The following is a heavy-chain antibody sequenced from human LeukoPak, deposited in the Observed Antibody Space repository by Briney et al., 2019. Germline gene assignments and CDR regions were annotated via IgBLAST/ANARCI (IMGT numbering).Heavy chain of an antibody. J-gene: IGHJ6*03. V-gene: IGHV1-69*13. D-gene: IGHD5-12*01. CDR3: ARASVVATRREPPDYYYYMDV. CDR1: GGTFSSYA. Sequence: ASVKVSCKASGGTFSSYAISGVRQSPGQGLEWMGGIIPIFGTANYAQKFQGRVTITADESTSTAYMELSSLRSEDTDVYYCARASVVATRREPPDYYYYMDVWGKGTTVTISS. CDR2: IIPIFGTA.